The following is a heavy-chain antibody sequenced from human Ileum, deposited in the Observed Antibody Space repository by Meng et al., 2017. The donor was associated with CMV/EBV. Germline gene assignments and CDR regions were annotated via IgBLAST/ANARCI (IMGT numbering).Heavy chain of an antibody. CDR2: INWNDDK. D-gene: IGHD2-2*01. Sequence: SGPTLVKPTQTLTLTCTFSGFSLSTTGVAVGWIRQPPGKALEWLALINWNDDKRYSPSLKNRLTITKDSSKKQVLLTMTNMDPVDTATYYCAHSARYCTIPSCSPHWGQGTLVTVSS. J-gene: IGHJ1*01. V-gene: IGHV2-5*01. CDR1: GFSLSTTGVA. CDR3: AHSARYCTIPSCSPH.